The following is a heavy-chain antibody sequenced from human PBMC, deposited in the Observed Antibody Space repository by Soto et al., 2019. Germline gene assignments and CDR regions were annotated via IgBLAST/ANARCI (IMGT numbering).Heavy chain of an antibody. J-gene: IGHJ6*02. D-gene: IGHD1-20*01. Sequence: QVHLVQSGAEVKKSGSSVTVSCRASGGTFSNYAISWVRQAPGQGFEWLGGIIPIFRTPNKVQEFQGRVTITADTSTNTAYLELSSLRSEDTGVYFCAVGSREPYNWNYYSYGLDVWGQGTTVTVS. CDR3: AVGSREPYNWNYYSYGLDV. CDR1: GGTFSNYA. V-gene: IGHV1-69*06. CDR2: IIPIFRTP.